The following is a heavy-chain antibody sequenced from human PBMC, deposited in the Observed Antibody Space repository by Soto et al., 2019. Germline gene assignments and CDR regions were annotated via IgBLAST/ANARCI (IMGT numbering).Heavy chain of an antibody. CDR1: GFIFSSYA. CDR2: ISGSGTTA. J-gene: IGHJ3*02. D-gene: IGHD6-19*01. V-gene: IGHV3-23*01. Sequence: EVQLLESGGGLVQPGGSLRLSCAASGFIFSSYAMSWVRQAPGKGLEWVSAISGSGTTAYYADSVKGRFTFSRDNSKNTMYLQMNSLRAEDTAVYYCAKTTDGWCSAFEIWGQGTMVIVSS. CDR3: AKTTDGWCSAFEI.